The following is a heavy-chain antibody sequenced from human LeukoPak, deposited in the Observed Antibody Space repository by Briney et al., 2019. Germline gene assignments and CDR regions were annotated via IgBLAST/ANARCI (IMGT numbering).Heavy chain of an antibody. Sequence: GGSLRLSCTASGFTFSSYWMHWVRQAPGKGLEWVSCISSSSSYIYYADSVKGRFTISRDNAKNSLYLQMNSLRAEDTAVYYCARDGGSIVGAKSYFDYWGQGTLVTVSS. CDR3: ARDGGSIVGAKSYFDY. CDR1: GFTFSSYW. CDR2: ISSSSSYI. D-gene: IGHD1-26*01. J-gene: IGHJ4*02. V-gene: IGHV3-21*01.